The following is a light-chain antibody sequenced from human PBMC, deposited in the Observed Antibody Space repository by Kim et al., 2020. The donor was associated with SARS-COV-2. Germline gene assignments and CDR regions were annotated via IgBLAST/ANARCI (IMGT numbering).Light chain of an antibody. CDR2: DAS. J-gene: IGKJ4*01. CDR1: QSVISY. CDR3: QQRSNWPRLT. Sequence: SPGERATTACRASQSVISYLAWYQQKPGQAPRLLIYDASTRATGIPARFSGSGSGTDFTLTISSLEPEDFAVYYCQQRSNWPRLTFGGGTKVDIK. V-gene: IGKV3-11*01.